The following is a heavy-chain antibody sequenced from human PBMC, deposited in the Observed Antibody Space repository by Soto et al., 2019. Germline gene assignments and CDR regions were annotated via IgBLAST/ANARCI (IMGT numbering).Heavy chain of an antibody. CDR2: IFHSGST. CDR3: ARVYSGSYSDS. D-gene: IGHD1-26*01. CDR1: GASIRSNNR. Sequence: TSATLSLTCAVSGASIRSNNRWSWVRQPPGKGLEWIGEIFHSGSTNYNPSLKTRLTISVDKSKNQFSLKLSSVTAADTAVYYCARVYSGSYSDSWGRGTLVTVSS. J-gene: IGHJ4*02. V-gene: IGHV4-4*02.